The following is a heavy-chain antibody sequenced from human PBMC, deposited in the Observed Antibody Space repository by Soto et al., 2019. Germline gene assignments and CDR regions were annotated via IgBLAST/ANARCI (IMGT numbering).Heavy chain of an antibody. V-gene: IGHV4-39*01. J-gene: IGHJ4*02. D-gene: IGHD6-19*01. CDR3: ARRTVNIRTFYSGLKTHCFDY. Sequence: QLQLHESGPGLVKPSETLSLTCAVSGDSMSSSGYYWGWIRQPPGKGLEWIGSIYYSGSTYYNPSHQSRIAISVETSKNQCSLKLKSVTAADTAIYYCARRTVNIRTFYSGLKTHCFDYWGQGAPVTVSS. CDR1: GDSMSSSGYY. CDR2: IYYSGST.